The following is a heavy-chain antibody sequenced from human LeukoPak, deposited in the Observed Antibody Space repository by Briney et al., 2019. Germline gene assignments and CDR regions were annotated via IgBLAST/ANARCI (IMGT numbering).Heavy chain of an antibody. CDR2: IRKKDAGGTP. Sequence: GGSLRLSCTGSGFKFGDYSLSWVRQAPGKGLEWIGFIRKKDAGGTPGYAASLGDRVSISRDDSKSVVYLEMNSPKTDDTGTYYCTIGNIWGRGSQVIVSS. CDR3: TIGNI. CDR1: GFKFGDYS. J-gene: IGHJ1*01. V-gene: IGHV3-49*04.